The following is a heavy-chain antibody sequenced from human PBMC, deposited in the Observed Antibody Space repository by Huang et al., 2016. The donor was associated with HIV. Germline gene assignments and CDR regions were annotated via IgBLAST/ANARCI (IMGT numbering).Heavy chain of an antibody. CDR2: RCSSSSYI. D-gene: IGHD3-10*01. J-gene: IGHJ6*02. Sequence: WGRWVPGKGVGWGASRCSSSSYIYHADSVKGRFTIARDDAKNALYLQMNSLRPEDTAVYYCARPQGDMVRGIIRSYYYYYGMDVWGQGTTVTVSS. CDR3: ARPQGDMVRGIIRSYYYYYGMDV. V-gene: IGHV3-21*01.